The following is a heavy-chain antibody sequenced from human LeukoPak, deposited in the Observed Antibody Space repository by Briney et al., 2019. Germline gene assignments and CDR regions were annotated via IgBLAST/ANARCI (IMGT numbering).Heavy chain of an antibody. J-gene: IGHJ4*02. Sequence: PGGSLRLSCAASGFIFDNYAMSWVRQAPGKGLEWVSDISGGGGSTESADSVKGRFTISRDNSKNTVYLQMNSLSAEDTAVYYCAKAYYYGSGSYSSPVDYWGQGTLVTVSS. CDR3: AKAYYYGSGSYSSPVDY. CDR1: GFIFDNYA. CDR2: ISGGGGST. V-gene: IGHV3-23*01. D-gene: IGHD3-10*01.